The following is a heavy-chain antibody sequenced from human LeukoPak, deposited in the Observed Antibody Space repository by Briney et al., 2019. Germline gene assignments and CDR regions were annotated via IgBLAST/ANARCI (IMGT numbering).Heavy chain of an antibody. CDR1: GYSFTSYW. V-gene: IGHV5-51*01. J-gene: IGHJ6*02. CDR3: ARALYDFWSGSYYGMDV. Sequence: GESLKISCKGSGYSFTSYWIGWVRQMPGKGLEWMGIIYPGDSDTRYSPSFQGQVTISADKSICTAYLQWSSLKASDTAMYYCARALYDFWSGSYYGMDVWGQGTTVTVSS. D-gene: IGHD3-3*01. CDR2: IYPGDSDT.